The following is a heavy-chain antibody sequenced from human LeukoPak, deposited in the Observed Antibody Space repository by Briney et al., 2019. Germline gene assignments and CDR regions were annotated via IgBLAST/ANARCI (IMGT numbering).Heavy chain of an antibody. CDR2: IYPHDSKT. V-gene: IGHV5-51*01. D-gene: IGHD4-17*01. CDR1: GSRFPNHW. J-gene: IGHJ3*01. Sequence: GESLKISCEGSGSRFPNHWIAWARQMPGKGLEWMGIIYPHDSKTRYSPSFQGQVTMSADKSANIPFLHWSHLQASAPAISSCGRNSDYGDSHAFDGWGQGTMVTVSS. CDR3: GRNSDYGDSHAFDG.